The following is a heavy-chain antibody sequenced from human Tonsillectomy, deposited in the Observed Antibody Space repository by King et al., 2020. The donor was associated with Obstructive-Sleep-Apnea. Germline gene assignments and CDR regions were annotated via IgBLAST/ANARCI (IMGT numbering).Heavy chain of an antibody. D-gene: IGHD3-22*01. V-gene: IGHV3-30*18. J-gene: IGHJ4*02. CDR2: ISYDGSYK. CDR3: AKRNYYDITYHFDY. Sequence: VQLVESGGGVVQPGRSLRLSCAASGFTFSSYGMHWVRQAPGKGLEWVTLISYDGSYKYYVDSVKGRFTISRDNSKNTLYLQMNSLSTEDAAVYYRAKRNYYDITYHFDYWGQGTLVTVSS. CDR1: GFTFSSYG.